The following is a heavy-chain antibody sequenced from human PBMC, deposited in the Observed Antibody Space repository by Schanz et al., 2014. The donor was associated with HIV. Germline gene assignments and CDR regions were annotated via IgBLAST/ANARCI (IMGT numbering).Heavy chain of an antibody. Sequence: EVQLVESGGGLVQPGGSLRLSCAASGFTISANYLSWIRQAPGKGLEWTSVIYSGGDTYYADSVRGRFTISRDNSRNTVYLQMERLRADDTALYYCASHCTTCLRPPHKWGRGTLVTVSS. CDR3: ASHCTTCLRPPHK. CDR2: IYSGGDT. D-gene: IGHD2-2*01. V-gene: IGHV3-66*04. CDR1: GFTISANY. J-gene: IGHJ4*02.